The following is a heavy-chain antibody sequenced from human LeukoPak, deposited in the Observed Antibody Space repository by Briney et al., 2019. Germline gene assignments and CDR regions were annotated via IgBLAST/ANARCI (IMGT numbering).Heavy chain of an antibody. CDR1: GFTVSSNY. D-gene: IGHD6-13*01. Sequence: PGGSLRLSCAASGFTVSSNYMSWVRQAPGKGLEWVSVIYSGGSTYYADSVKGRFTISRDNSKNTLYLQMNGLRVDDTAVYYCARADLAAAATVFDYWGQGTLVTVSS. J-gene: IGHJ4*02. CDR3: ARADLAAAATVFDY. V-gene: IGHV3-53*01. CDR2: IYSGGST.